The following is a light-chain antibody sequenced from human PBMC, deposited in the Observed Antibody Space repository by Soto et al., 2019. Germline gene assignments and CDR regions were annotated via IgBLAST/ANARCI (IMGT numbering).Light chain of an antibody. J-gene: IGKJ5*01. V-gene: IGKV3-11*01. CDR1: LSVSVY. CDR2: DAS. CDR3: HHRQYWPPIS. Sequence: VVLTQSPATLSLSPGERATLSCRTSLSVSVYLDWYQQKPGKAPRLPISDASHTATVIPARFTGSGSRTDFTLTIRSLETEEFEVYYCHHRQYWPPISFGQGTRLEI.